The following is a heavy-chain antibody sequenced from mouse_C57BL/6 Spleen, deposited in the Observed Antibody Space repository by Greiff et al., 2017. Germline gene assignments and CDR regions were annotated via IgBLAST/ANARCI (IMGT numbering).Heavy chain of an antibody. CDR3: ARDYGSRGDAMDY. J-gene: IGHJ4*01. D-gene: IGHD1-1*01. CDR2: IYPGSGST. V-gene: IGHV1-55*01. Sequence: VQLQQPGAELVKPGASVKMSCKASGYTFTSYWITWVKQRPGQGLEWIGDIYPGSGSTNYNEKFKSKATLTVDTSSSTAYMQLSSLISEDSAVYYCARDYGSRGDAMDYWGQGTSVTVSS. CDR1: GYTFTSYW.